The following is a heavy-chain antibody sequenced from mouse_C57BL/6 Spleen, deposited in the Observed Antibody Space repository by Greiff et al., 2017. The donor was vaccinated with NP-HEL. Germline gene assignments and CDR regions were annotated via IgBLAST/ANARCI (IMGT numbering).Heavy chain of an antibody. CDR3: ARDHHFAY. V-gene: IGHV5-4*01. CDR1: GFTFSSYA. CDR2: ISDGGSYT. Sequence: EVMLVESGGGLVKPGGSLKLSCAASGFTFSSYAMSWVRQTPEKRLEWVATISDGGSYTYYPDNVKGRFTISRDNAKNNLYLQMSHLKSEDTAMYYCARDHHFAYWGQGTLVTVSA. J-gene: IGHJ3*01.